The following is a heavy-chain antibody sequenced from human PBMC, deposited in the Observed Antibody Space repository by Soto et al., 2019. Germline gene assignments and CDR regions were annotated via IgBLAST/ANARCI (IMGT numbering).Heavy chain of an antibody. CDR2: INPNTGVT. CDR3: VRFPDDFRYGLDV. J-gene: IGHJ6*02. D-gene: IGHD2-21*02. CDR1: GYSFTDHY. Sequence: QAQLVQSGADVKKPGASVKVSCKASGYSFTDHYMHCVRQAPGQGLEWLGWINPNTGVTHFAQKFQGWVNMTRDTSINTAYMELTRLKSDDTAFYYCVRFPDDFRYGLDVLGQGTTVTVSS. V-gene: IGHV1-2*04.